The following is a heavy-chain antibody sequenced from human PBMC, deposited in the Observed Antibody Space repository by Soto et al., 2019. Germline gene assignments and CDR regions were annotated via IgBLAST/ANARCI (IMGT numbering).Heavy chain of an antibody. D-gene: IGHD5-18*01. CDR1: GFTFSSYS. CDR2: ISSSSTI. V-gene: IGHV3-48*02. CDR3: ARGRLGTAMVIRISDY. Sequence: PGGSLRLSCAASGFTFSSYSMNWVRQAPGKGLEWVSYISSSSTIYYADSVKGRFTISRDNAKNSLYLQMNSLRDEDTAVYYCARGRLGTAMVIRISDYWGQGTLVTVSS. J-gene: IGHJ4*02.